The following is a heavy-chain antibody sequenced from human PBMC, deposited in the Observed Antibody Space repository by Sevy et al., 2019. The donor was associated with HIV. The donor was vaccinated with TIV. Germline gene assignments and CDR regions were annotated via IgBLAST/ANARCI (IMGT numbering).Heavy chain of an antibody. J-gene: IGHJ5*02. Sequence: SETLSLTCTVSGGSISSGGYYWSWIRQHPGKGLEWIGYIYYSGSTYYNPSLKSRVTISVDTSKNQFSLKLSSVTAADTAVYYCARGADYVWGSYRFSWFDPWGQGTLVTVSS. CDR1: GGSISSGGYY. D-gene: IGHD3-16*02. CDR3: ARGADYVWGSYRFSWFDP. V-gene: IGHV4-31*03. CDR2: IYYSGST.